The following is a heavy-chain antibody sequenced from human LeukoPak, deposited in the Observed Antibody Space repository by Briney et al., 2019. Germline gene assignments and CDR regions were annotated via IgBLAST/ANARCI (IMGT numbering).Heavy chain of an antibody. V-gene: IGHV4-59*01. Sequence: SKTLSLTCTVSGASINNYYWSWIRQPPGKGLEWIGYIYYYGSTNYNPSLKSRVTISVDTSENQFSLRLTSVTAPDTAVYYCVRLRGSSGPIDHWGQGTLVTVSS. J-gene: IGHJ4*02. CDR1: GASINNYY. CDR3: VRLRGSSGPIDH. D-gene: IGHD3-22*01. CDR2: IYYYGST.